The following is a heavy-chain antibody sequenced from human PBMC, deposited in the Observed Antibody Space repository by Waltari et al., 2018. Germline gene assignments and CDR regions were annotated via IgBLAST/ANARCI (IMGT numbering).Heavy chain of an antibody. V-gene: IGHV3-30*18. D-gene: IGHD1-26*01. J-gene: IGHJ5*02. Sequence: QVEESGGGVVQPGGSLRLSCVASGYPFNNHGMHWVRQAPGKGLEWLAVISSDGSGKYYADSVKGRFTMSRDNSKNMVYLQMNSLRPEDTAVYYCAKAGGIYNYPLDPWGQGTLVTVSS. CDR3: AKAGGIYNYPLDP. CDR2: ISSDGSGK. CDR1: GYPFNNHG.